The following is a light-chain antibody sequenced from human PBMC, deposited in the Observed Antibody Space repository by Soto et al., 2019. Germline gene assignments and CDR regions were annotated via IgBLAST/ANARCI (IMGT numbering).Light chain of an antibody. CDR2: KGT. CDR1: SDDVGAYNS. J-gene: IGLJ1*01. V-gene: IGLV2-23*01. CDR3: CSSAPESTYV. Sequence: QSALAQPASVSGSPGQSMTMSCTGTSDDVGAYNSVSWYQQLPHKAPQVILYKGTQRPSGVSSRFSGSTSGNAASLTISGLQADDEADYFCCSSAPESTYVFGTGTKVTVL.